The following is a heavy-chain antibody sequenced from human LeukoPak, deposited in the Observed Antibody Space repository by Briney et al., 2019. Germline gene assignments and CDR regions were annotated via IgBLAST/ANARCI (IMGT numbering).Heavy chain of an antibody. D-gene: IGHD5-24*01. CDR2: INHSGST. J-gene: IGHJ4*02. V-gene: IGHV4-34*01. Sequence: SETLSLTCAVYGGSFSGYYWSWIRQPPGKGLEWIGEINHSGSTNYNPSLKSRVTISVDTSKNQFSLKLSSVTAADTAVYYCARGSLDGYSFDYWGQGTLVTVSS. CDR3: ARGSLDGYSFDY. CDR1: GGSFSGYY.